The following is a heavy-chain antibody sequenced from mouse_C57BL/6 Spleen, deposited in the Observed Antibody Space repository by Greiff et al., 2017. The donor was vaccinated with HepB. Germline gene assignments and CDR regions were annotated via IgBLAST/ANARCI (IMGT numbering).Heavy chain of an antibody. CDR2: IYPSDSET. D-gene: IGHD1-1*01. V-gene: IGHV1-61*01. CDR1: GYTFTSYW. Sequence: VQLQQPGAELVRPGSSVKLSCKASGYTFTSYWMDWVKQRPGQGLEWIGNIYPSDSETHYNQKFKDKATLTVDKFSSTAYMQLSSLTSEDSAVYYCARRYYGSSHWYFDVWGTGTTVTVSS. CDR3: ARRYYGSSHWYFDV. J-gene: IGHJ1*03.